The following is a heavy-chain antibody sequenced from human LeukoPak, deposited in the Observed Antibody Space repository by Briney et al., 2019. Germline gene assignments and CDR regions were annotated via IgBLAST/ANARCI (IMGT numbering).Heavy chain of an antibody. CDR1: GFTFSSYW. CDR3: AKDLGYSYGWVDC. J-gene: IGHJ4*02. V-gene: IGHV3-7*03. Sequence: PGGSLRLSCAASGFTFSSYWMSWVRQAPGKGLEWVANIKQDGSEKYYVDSVKGRFTISRDNSRNTLYLQMKNLRAEDTAVYYCAKDLGYSYGWVDCWGQGTLVTVSS. D-gene: IGHD5-18*01. CDR2: IKQDGSEK.